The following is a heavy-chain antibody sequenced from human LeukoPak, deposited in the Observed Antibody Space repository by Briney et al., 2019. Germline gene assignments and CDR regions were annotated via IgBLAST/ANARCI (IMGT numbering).Heavy chain of an antibody. CDR2: TRNKANSYTT. CDR1: GFTFSDHY. V-gene: IGHV3-72*01. CDR3: ARAGSISGKWYYDY. D-gene: IGHD1-20*01. J-gene: IGHJ4*02. Sequence: GSLRLSCAASGFTFSDHYMDWVRQAPGKGLEWVGRTRNKANSYTTEYAASVKGRFTISRDDSKNSLDLQMNSMKTEDTAVYYCARAGSISGKWYYDYWGQGTLVTVSS.